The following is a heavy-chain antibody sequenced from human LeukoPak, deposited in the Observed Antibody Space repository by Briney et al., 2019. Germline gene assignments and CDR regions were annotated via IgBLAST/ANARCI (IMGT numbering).Heavy chain of an antibody. V-gene: IGHV3-11*01. Sequence: GGSLRLSCVASGFTFSDYYMTWIRQAPGKGLEYVSHISRSGSSLYYGDSVTGRFTISRDNAKNSLYLQMNSLRVEDTAVYHCAREVVVVPDYYYYGLDVWGQGTTVTVSS. CDR2: ISRSGSSL. D-gene: IGHD2-2*01. J-gene: IGHJ6*02. CDR3: AREVVVVPDYYYYGLDV. CDR1: GFTFSDYY.